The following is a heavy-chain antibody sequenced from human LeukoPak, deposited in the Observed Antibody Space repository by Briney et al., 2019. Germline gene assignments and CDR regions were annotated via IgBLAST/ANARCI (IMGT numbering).Heavy chain of an antibody. V-gene: IGHV1-18*01. J-gene: IGHJ4*02. Sequence: ASVKVSCKASGYTFTSYGISWVRQAPGQGLEWMGWISAYNGNTNYAQKLQGRVTMTTDTSTSTAYMELRSLRSDDTAVYYCARESRYATIFGVVTIFDYWGQGTLVTVSS. CDR2: ISAYNGNT. CDR3: ARESRYATIFGVVTIFDY. D-gene: IGHD3-3*01. CDR1: GYTFTSYG.